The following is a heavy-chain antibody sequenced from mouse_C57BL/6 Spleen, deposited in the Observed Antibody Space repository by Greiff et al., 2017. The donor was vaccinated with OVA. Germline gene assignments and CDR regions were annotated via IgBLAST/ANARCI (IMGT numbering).Heavy chain of an antibody. Sequence: VQLQQSGPELVKPGASVKISCKASGYAFSSSWMNWVKQRPGKGLEWIGRIYPGDGDTNYNGKFKGKATLTADKSSSTAYMQLSSLTSEDSAVYFCARWDLYDGYYVYFDYWGQGTTLTVSS. CDR2: IYPGDGDT. J-gene: IGHJ2*01. D-gene: IGHD2-3*01. V-gene: IGHV1-82*01. CDR3: ARWDLYDGYYVYFDY. CDR1: GYAFSSSW.